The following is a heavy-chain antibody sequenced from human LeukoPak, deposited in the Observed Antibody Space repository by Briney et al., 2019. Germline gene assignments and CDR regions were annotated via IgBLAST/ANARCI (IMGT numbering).Heavy chain of an antibody. J-gene: IGHJ4*02. V-gene: IGHV3-49*04. CDR1: GFTSGDYA. CDR2: IRRKAYGGTT. D-gene: IGHD3-22*01. CDR3: QTYYYDSSGYYYIDQ. Sequence: PGGSLRLSCTTPGFTSGDYAMGWVRQAPGKGLEWVGFIRRKAYGGTTEYAASVKGRFTISRDDSKSIAYLQMTSLKTEDTAVYYCQTYYYDSSGYYYIDQWGQGTLVTVSS.